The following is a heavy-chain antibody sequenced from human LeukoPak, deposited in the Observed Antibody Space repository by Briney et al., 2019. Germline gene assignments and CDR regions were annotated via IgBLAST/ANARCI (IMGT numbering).Heavy chain of an antibody. Sequence: ASVKVSCKASGYTFIGYYMHWVRQAPGQGLEWMGWINPNSGGTNYAQKFQGRVTMTRDRSISTAYMELSRLRSDDTAVYYCAKDHTIRNFDSWGQGTLVTVSS. CDR1: GYTFIGYY. D-gene: IGHD1-14*01. J-gene: IGHJ4*02. CDR3: AKDHTIRNFDS. V-gene: IGHV1-2*02. CDR2: INPNSGGT.